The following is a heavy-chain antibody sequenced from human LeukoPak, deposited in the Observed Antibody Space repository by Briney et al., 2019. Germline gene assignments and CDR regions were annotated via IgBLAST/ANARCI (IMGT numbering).Heavy chain of an antibody. CDR1: GYTLTELS. J-gene: IGHJ6*04. CDR2: FDPEDGET. V-gene: IGHV1-24*01. CDR3: ATDDAMVRGVGDYGMDV. D-gene: IGHD3-10*01. Sequence: ASVKVSCKVSGYTLTELSMHWVRQAPGKGLEWMGGFDPEDGETIYAQKSQGRVTMTEDTSTDTAYMELSSLRSEDTAVYYCATDDAMVRGVGDYGMDVWGKGTTVTVSS.